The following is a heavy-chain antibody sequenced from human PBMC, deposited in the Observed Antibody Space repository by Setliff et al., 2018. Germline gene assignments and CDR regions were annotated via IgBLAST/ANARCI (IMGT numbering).Heavy chain of an antibody. CDR3: ARDSTWYWYFDL. D-gene: IGHD3-16*01. CDR2: IKEDGSEK. J-gene: IGHJ2*01. V-gene: IGHV3-7*03. CDR1: GFTFSTYW. Sequence: GGSLRLSCAASGFTFSTYWMNWVRQAPGKGLGWVANIKEDGSEKYYVDSVKGRFTISRNNAKNSLYLQMNSLRPEDTAVYYCARDSTWYWYFDLWGRGTLVTVSS.